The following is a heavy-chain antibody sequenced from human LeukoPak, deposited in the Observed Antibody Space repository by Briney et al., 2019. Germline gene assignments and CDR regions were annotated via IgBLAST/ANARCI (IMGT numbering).Heavy chain of an antibody. CDR2: INWNGGST. V-gene: IGHV3-20*04. CDR3: ARVRFGELSGAFDI. D-gene: IGHD3-10*01. J-gene: IGHJ3*02. Sequence: GGSLRLSCAASGFTFDDYGMSWARQAPGKGLEWVSGINWNGGSTGYADSVKGRFTISRDNAKNSLYLQMNSLRAEDTAVYYCARVRFGELSGAFDIWGQGTMVTVSS. CDR1: GFTFDDYG.